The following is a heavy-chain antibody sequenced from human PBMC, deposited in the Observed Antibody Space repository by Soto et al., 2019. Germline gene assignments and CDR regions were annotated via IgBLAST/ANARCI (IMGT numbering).Heavy chain of an antibody. D-gene: IGHD3-10*01. V-gene: IGHV3-21*01. CDR3: ARDRGPKSYYYYGMDV. CDR2: ISSSSSYI. J-gene: IGHJ6*02. Sequence: GGSLRLSCAASGFTFSSYSMNWVRQAPGKGLEWVSSISSSSSYIYYADSVKGRFTISRDNAKNSLYLQMNSLRAEDTAVYYCARDRGPKSYYYYGMDVWGQGTTVTVSS. CDR1: GFTFSSYS.